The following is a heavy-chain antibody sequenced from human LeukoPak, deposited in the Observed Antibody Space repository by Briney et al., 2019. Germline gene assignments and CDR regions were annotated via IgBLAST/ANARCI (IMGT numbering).Heavy chain of an antibody. CDR3: AVGVRYCSSTSCSLHFDY. CDR1: GGSFSGYY. J-gene: IGHJ4*02. CDR2: INHSGST. Sequence: PSETLSLTCAVYGGSFSGYYWSWIRQPPGKGLEWIGEINHSGSTNYNPSLKSRVTISVDTPKNQFSLKLSSVTAADTAVYYCAVGVRYCSSTSCSLHFDYWGQGTLVTVSS. V-gene: IGHV4-34*01. D-gene: IGHD2-2*01.